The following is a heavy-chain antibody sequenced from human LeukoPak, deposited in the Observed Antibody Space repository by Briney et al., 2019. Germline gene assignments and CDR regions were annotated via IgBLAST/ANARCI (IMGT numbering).Heavy chain of an antibody. J-gene: IGHJ3*02. D-gene: IGHD3-9*01. CDR1: GFTFSGYE. CDR2: ISSTGGTI. CDR3: ARVLMYAFDI. V-gene: IGHV3-48*03. Sequence: PGGSLRLSCAASGFTFSGYEMNWVRQAPGKGLEWVSYISSTGGTIKYADSVKGRFTISRDNAKDSLYLQMKSLRAEDTALYYCARVLMYAFDIWGQGTPVTVSS.